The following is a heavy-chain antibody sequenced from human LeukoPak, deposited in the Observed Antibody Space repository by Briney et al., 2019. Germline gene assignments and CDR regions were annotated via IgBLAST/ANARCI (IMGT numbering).Heavy chain of an antibody. D-gene: IGHD6-19*01. J-gene: IGHJ4*02. CDR3: ARVGGGWLLDY. V-gene: IGHV4-59*01. CDR1: GGSISSYY. CDR2: IYYSGST. Sequence: SGTLSLTCTVSGGSISSYYWSWIRQPPGKGLEWIGYIYYSGSTNYNLSLKSRVTISVDTSKNQFSLKLSSVTAADTAVYYCARVGGGWLLDYWGQGTLVTVSS.